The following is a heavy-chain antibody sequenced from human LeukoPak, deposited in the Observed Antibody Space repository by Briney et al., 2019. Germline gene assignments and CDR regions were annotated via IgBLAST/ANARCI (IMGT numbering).Heavy chain of an antibody. V-gene: IGHV3-30*04. J-gene: IGHJ6*02. D-gene: IGHD1-26*01. Sequence: GGSLRLSCAASGYIFSDHAMHWVRQAPGKGLEWVAVISYDGSNKYYADSVKGRFTISRDNSKNTLYLQMNSLRAEDTAVYYCAKDTRRGELRAYYGMDVWGQGTTVTVSS. CDR2: ISYDGSNK. CDR3: AKDTRRGELRAYYGMDV. CDR1: GYIFSDHA.